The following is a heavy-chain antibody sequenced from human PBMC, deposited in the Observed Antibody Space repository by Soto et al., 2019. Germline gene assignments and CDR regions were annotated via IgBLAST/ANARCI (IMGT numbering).Heavy chain of an antibody. CDR3: ARMSYFYDKWYFDL. CDR1: GASINNNDYY. D-gene: IGHD3-22*01. Sequence: QLQASGPGLVMPSQTLSLTCTVSGASINNNDYYWSWIRQTPGKGLEWIGYVYYSGSTDSIPSLKSRLSMSIDTSQNQFTLKLNSVTAADTATYYCARMSYFYDKWYFDLWGRGTLVTVAS. V-gene: IGHV4-30-4*01. J-gene: IGHJ2*01. CDR2: VYYSGST.